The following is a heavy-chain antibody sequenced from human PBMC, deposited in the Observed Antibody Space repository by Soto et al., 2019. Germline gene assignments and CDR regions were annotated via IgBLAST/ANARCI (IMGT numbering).Heavy chain of an antibody. J-gene: IGHJ5*02. CDR3: ARFRAYRTTGNCADDP. V-gene: IGHV4-38-2*01. Sequence: SQTLSLTCVVSGYPITSGFHWGCIPQPPGIGLEWVGKICHSETTCYNPSLKMRATISGDTSKNEFSMNFNSVTASDTATCYCARFRAYRTTGNCADDPW. CDR1: GYPITSGFH. D-gene: IGHD2-21*01. CDR2: ICHSETT.